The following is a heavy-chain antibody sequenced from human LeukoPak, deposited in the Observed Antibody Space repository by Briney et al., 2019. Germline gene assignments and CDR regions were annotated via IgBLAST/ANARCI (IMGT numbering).Heavy chain of an antibody. D-gene: IGHD6-6*01. CDR1: GYTFTSYD. V-gene: IGHV1-8*01. Sequence: GASVKVSCKASGYTFTSYDINWVRQATGQGLEWMGWMNPNSGNTGYAQKLQGRVTMTRNTSISTAYMELSSLRSEDTAVYYCARAFEYSSSSDYYYYYMDVWGKGTTVTVSS. J-gene: IGHJ6*03. CDR3: ARAFEYSSSSDYYYYYMDV. CDR2: MNPNSGNT.